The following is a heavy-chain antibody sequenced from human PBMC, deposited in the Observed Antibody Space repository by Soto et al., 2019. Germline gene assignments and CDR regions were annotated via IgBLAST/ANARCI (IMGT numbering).Heavy chain of an antibody. V-gene: IGHV3-15*07. CDR3: TTDPPYSAMVTPRDFDY. Sequence: GGSLRLSCTASGFTFSNYAMHWVRQAPGKGLEWVGRIKSKTDGGTTDYAAPVKGRFTISRDDSKNTLYLQMNSLKTEDTAVYYCTTDPPYSAMVTPRDFDYWGQGTLVTVSS. J-gene: IGHJ4*02. CDR1: GFTFSNYA. CDR2: IKSKTDGGTT. D-gene: IGHD5-18*01.